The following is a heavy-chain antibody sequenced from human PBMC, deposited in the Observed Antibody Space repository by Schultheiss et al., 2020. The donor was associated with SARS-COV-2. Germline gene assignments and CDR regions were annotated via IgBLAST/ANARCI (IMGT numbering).Heavy chain of an antibody. CDR3: ARGEGYSSGWYGRRGFDY. J-gene: IGHJ4*02. CDR1: GFTFSSYG. D-gene: IGHD6-19*01. CDR2: IWYDGSNK. Sequence: GGSLRLSCAASGFTFSSYGMHWVRQAPGKGLGWVAVIWYDGSNKYYADSVKGRFTISRDNSKNTLYLQMNSLRAEDTAVYYCARGEGYSSGWYGRRGFDYWGQGTLVTVSS. V-gene: IGHV3-33*01.